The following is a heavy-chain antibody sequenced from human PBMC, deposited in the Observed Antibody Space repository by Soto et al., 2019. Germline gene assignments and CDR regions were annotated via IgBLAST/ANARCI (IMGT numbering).Heavy chain of an antibody. CDR3: ASDYALDWFDP. CDR2: ISSSSSYI. D-gene: IGHD3-16*01. J-gene: IGHJ5*02. CDR1: GFTFSSYS. Sequence: GGSLRLSCAASGFTFSSYSMNWVRQAPGKGLEWVSSISSSSSYIYYADSVKGRFTISRDNAKNSLYLQMNSLRAEDTAVYYCASDYALDWFDPWGQGTLVTVSS. V-gene: IGHV3-21*01.